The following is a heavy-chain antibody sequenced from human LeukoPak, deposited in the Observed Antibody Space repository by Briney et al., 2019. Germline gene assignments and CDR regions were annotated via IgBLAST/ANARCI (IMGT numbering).Heavy chain of an antibody. CDR2: INSDGSST. CDR3: ARGGYSGYDSHFDY. CDR1: GFTFSSYW. J-gene: IGHJ4*02. V-gene: IGHV3-74*01. D-gene: IGHD5-12*01. Sequence: GGSLRLSCAASGFTFSSYWMHWVRQAPGKGQVWVSRINSDGSSTSYADSVKGRFTISGNNAKNTLYLQMNSLRAEDTAVYYCARGGYSGYDSHFDYWGQGTLVTVSS.